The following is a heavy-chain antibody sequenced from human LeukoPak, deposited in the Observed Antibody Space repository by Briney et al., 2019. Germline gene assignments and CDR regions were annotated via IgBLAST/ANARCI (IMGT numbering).Heavy chain of an antibody. J-gene: IGHJ5*02. CDR1: GFSVNNNY. CDR2: IYSSGAT. V-gene: IGHV3-66*03. CDR3: AKDGVGATWFGH. D-gene: IGHD1-26*01. Sequence: GGSLTLSCAASGFSVNNNYLSWVRQPPGKGLEWVSSIYSSGATYYAESVKGRFSISRDSSKNTFDLQMNTLRTEDTAVYYCAKDGVGATWFGHWGQGALVTVSS.